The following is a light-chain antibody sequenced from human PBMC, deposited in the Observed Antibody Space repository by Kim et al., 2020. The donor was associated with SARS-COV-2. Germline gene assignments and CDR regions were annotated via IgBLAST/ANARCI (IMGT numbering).Light chain of an antibody. CDR1: QNVLYNSNNKNY. V-gene: IGKV4-1*01. Sequence: DIVMTQSPDSLAVSLGERATINCKSSQNVLYNSNNKNYLLWYQQKPGQPPKLLIYWASTRESRVPDRFSGSGSGTDFTLTISSLQAEDVAVYYCQQYYSTPWTLGQGTKVDIK. CDR2: WAS. CDR3: QQYYSTPWT. J-gene: IGKJ1*01.